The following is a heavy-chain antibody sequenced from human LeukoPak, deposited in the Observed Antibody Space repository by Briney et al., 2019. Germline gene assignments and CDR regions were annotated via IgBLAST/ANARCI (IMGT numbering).Heavy chain of an antibody. V-gene: IGHV3-23*01. CDR1: GFTFSSHG. J-gene: IGHJ6*02. Sequence: GGSLRLSCAASGFTFSSHGMNWVRQAPGKGLEWVSGISPSGDKTYYADSVKGRFTISRDNSKNTVHLQVSSLRGEDTALYYCAKDDGWIRLGVWGQGTTVTVSS. CDR3: AKDDGWIRLGV. CDR2: ISPSGDKT. D-gene: IGHD3-16*01.